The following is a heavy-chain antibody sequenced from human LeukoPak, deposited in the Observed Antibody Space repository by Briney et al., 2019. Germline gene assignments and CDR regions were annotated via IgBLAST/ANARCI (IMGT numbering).Heavy chain of an antibody. V-gene: IGHV3-21*06. CDR1: GXTFSSYT. D-gene: IGHD2-8*01. CDR3: ARRQGVFGI. CDR2: ISSSSSYI. J-gene: IGHJ3*02. Sequence: GGSLRLSCAASGXTFSSYTMNWVRQAPGKGLEWVSSISSSSSYIYYADSVKGRFNNPRDNAKNSLYLQMNSLRAEDTAVYYCARRQGVFGIWGQGTMVTVSS.